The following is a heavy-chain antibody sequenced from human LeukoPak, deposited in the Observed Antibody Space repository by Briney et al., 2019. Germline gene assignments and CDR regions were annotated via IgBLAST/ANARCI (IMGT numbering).Heavy chain of an antibody. D-gene: IGHD1-7*01. CDR1: GFTFSSYA. CDR3: ARRGETGTTDY. J-gene: IGHJ4*02. V-gene: IGHV3-30*04. CDR2: ISYDGSNK. Sequence: GGSLRLSCAASGFTFSSYAMHWVRQAPGKGLEWVAVISYDGSNKYYADSVKGRFTISRDNSKNTLYLQMNGLRAEDTAVYYCARRGETGTTDYWGQGTLVTVSS.